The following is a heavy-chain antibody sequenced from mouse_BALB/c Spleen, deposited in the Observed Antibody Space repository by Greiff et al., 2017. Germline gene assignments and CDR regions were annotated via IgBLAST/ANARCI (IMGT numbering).Heavy chain of an antibody. V-gene: IGHV2-9-2*01. D-gene: IGHD1-1*01. Sequence: VMLVESGPGLVAPSQSLSITCTVSGFSLTSYDISWIRQPPGKGLEWLGVIWTGGGTNYNSAFMSRLSISKDNSKSQVFLKMNSLQTDDTAIYYCVRDTIYYYGSSYIMDYWGQGTSVTVSS. J-gene: IGHJ4*01. CDR2: IWTGGGT. CDR1: GFSLTSYD. CDR3: VRDTIYYYGSSYIMDY.